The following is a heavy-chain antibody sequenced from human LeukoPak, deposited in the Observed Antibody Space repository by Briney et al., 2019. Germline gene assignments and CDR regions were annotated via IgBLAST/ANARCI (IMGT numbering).Heavy chain of an antibody. J-gene: IGHJ4*02. V-gene: IGHV4-38-2*01. CDR2: IYHSGST. CDR1: GYSISSGYY. D-gene: IGHD4-11*01. CDR3: ARQNSNRIFDY. Sequence: SETLSLTCAVSGYSISSGYYWGCIRQAPGKGLEWIGSIYHSGSTYYNPSLKSRVTISVDTSKNQFSLKLSSVTAADTAVYYCARQNSNRIFDYWGQGTLVTVSS.